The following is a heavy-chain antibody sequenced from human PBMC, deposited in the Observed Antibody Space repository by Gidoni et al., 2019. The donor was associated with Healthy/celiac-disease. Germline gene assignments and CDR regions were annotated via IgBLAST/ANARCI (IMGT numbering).Heavy chain of an antibody. Sequence: EQLVQSGAEVKKPGASVKVACKAAGYTCTGYYMHWVRHAPGQGLEWMGWINPNSGGTNYAQKFQGRVTMTRDTSISTAYMELSRLRSDDTAVYYCARGGVTMIVVADYWGQGTLVTVSS. CDR2: INPNSGGT. D-gene: IGHD3-22*01. J-gene: IGHJ4*02. V-gene: IGHV1-2*02. CDR3: ARGGVTMIVVADY. CDR1: GYTCTGYY.